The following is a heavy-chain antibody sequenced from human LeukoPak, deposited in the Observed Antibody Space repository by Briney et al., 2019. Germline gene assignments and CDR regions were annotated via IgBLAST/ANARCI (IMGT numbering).Heavy chain of an antibody. V-gene: IGHV3-48*01. J-gene: IGHJ5*02. CDR3: AGDRSKEWLLYGRWFDP. CDR1: GFTFSSYS. CDR2: ISSSSSTI. Sequence: GGSLRLSCAASGFTFSSYSMNWVRQAPGKGLDWVSYISSSSSTIYYADSVKGRFTISRDNAKNSLYLQMNSLRAEDTAVYYCAGDRSKEWLLYGRWFDPWGQGTLVTVSS. D-gene: IGHD3-3*01.